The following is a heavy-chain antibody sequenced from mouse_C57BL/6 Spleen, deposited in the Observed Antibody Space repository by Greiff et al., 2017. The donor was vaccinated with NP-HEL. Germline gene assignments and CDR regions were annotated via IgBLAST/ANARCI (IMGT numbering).Heavy chain of an antibody. J-gene: IGHJ1*03. CDR2: IYPGSGST. CDR1: GYTFTSYW. CDR3: ASTTVEVYWYFDV. V-gene: IGHV1-55*01. Sequence: VKLQQPGAELVKPGASVKMSCKASGYTFTSYWITWVKQRPGQGLEWIGDIYPGSGSTNYNEKFKSKATLTVDTSSSTAYMQLSSLTSEDSAVYYCASTTVEVYWYFDVWGTGTTVTVSS. D-gene: IGHD1-1*01.